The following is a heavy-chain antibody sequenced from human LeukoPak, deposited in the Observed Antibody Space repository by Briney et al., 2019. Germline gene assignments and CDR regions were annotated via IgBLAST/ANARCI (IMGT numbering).Heavy chain of an antibody. J-gene: IGHJ5*02. CDR2: INHSGST. CDR3: ARGSYYYDSSGYYYVGFWFDP. D-gene: IGHD3-22*01. Sequence: SETLSLTCAVYGGSFSGYYWSWIRQPPGKGLEWIGEINHSGSTNYNPSLKSRVTISVDTSKNQFSLKLSSVTAADTAVYYCARGSYYYDSSGYYYVGFWFDPWGQGTLVTVSS. V-gene: IGHV4-34*01. CDR1: GGSFSGYY.